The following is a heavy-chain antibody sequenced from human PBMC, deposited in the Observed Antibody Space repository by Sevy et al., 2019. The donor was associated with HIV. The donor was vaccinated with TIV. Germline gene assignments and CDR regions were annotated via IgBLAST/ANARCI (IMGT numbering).Heavy chain of an antibody. D-gene: IGHD3-22*01. V-gene: IGHV1-18*01. Sequence: ASLKVSCKASGYTFTSYGINWVRQAPGQGLEWMGWISAYNGNTNYAQKLQGRVTMTTDTSTSTAYMELRSLRSDDTAVYYCARSKHIYDSSGYAFDIWGQGTMVTVSS. CDR2: ISAYNGNT. CDR1: GYTFTSYG. CDR3: ARSKHIYDSSGYAFDI. J-gene: IGHJ3*02.